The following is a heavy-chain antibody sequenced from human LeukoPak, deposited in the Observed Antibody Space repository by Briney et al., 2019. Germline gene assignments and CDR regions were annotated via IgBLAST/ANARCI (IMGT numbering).Heavy chain of an antibody. D-gene: IGHD3-10*01. V-gene: IGHV4-61*02. Sequence: PSQTLSLTCTVSGGSISSGSYYWSWIRQPAGKGPEWIGRIYPSGSTNYNRSLKSRITMSADTSKNQFSLKVNSVTAADTAVYFCARGGAYGSGSFDYWGQGTLVTVSS. CDR1: GGSISSGSYY. CDR3: ARGGAYGSGSFDY. CDR2: IYPSGST. J-gene: IGHJ4*02.